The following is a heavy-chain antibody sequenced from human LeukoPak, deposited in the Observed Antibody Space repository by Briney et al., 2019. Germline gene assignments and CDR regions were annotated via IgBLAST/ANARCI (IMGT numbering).Heavy chain of an antibody. CDR3: AKDTSIGRYCTNGVCSPFDY. V-gene: IGHV3-74*01. CDR2: IKSDGGT. D-gene: IGHD2-8*01. CDR1: GFTFSTYW. Sequence: QTGGSLRLSCAASGFTFSTYWMHWVRQAPGKGLVWVSRIKSDGGTNYADSVKGRFTISRDNSRSTLYLQMNSLRAEDTALYYCAKDTSIGRYCTNGVCSPFDYWGQGTLVTVSS. J-gene: IGHJ4*02.